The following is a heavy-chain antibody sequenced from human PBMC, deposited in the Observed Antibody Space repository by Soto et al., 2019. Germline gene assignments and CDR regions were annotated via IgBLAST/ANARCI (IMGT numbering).Heavy chain of an antibody. Sequence: QVQLVESGGGVVQPGRSLRLSCAASGFTFSSYGMHWVRQAPGKGLEWVAVISYDGSNKYYADSVKGRFTISRDNSKNTLYLQMNSLRAEDTAVYYCAKDARQTVTPSPPADYWGQGTLVTVSS. CDR2: ISYDGSNK. CDR1: GFTFSSYG. V-gene: IGHV3-30*18. CDR3: AKDARQTVTPSPPADY. D-gene: IGHD4-17*01. J-gene: IGHJ4*02.